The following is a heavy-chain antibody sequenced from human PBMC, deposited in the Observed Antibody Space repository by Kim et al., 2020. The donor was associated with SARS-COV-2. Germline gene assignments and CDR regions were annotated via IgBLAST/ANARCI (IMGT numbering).Heavy chain of an antibody. Sequence: SAIRGSGGSTYYADSVKGRFTISRDNSKNTLYLQMNSLRAEDTAVYYCAKVGPDYDFWSGYAYYFDYWGQGTLVTVSS. CDR2: IRGSGGST. D-gene: IGHD3-3*01. V-gene: IGHV3-23*01. CDR3: AKVGPDYDFWSGYAYYFDY. J-gene: IGHJ4*02.